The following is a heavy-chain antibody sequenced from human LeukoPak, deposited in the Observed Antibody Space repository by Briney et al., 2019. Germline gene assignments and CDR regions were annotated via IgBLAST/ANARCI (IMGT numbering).Heavy chain of an antibody. Sequence: GGSLRLSCAASGFTFSDEYMSWIRQAPGKGLEWVSYISNSGSYTNYADSVKGRFTISRDNAKNSLYLQMNSLRAEDTAVYYCARVGSLVHYFDYWGQGTLVSVSS. D-gene: IGHD2-8*02. CDR1: GFTFSDEY. V-gene: IGHV3-11*06. CDR3: ARVGSLVHYFDY. CDR2: ISNSGSYT. J-gene: IGHJ4*02.